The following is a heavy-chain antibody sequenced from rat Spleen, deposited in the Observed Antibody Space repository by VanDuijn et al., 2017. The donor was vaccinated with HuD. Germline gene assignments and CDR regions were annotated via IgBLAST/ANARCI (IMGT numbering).Heavy chain of an antibody. CDR1: GFSLSRHG. D-gene: IGHD1-12*03. J-gene: IGHJ2*01. CDR2: IWGDGNT. Sequence: QVHLKESGPGRVQPSQTLSLTCTVSGFSLSRHGVIWVRQPPGKGLEWMGVIWGDGNTNYKSALKSRLSISRDTSKNQVFLKMNNLQTEDTAMYFCASQYYYDGYYRDYWGQGVMVTVSS. CDR3: ASQYYYDGYYRDY. V-gene: IGHV2S61*01.